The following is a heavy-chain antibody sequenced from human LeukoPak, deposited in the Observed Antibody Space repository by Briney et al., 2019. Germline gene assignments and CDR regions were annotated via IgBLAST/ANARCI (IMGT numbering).Heavy chain of an antibody. J-gene: IGHJ4*02. CDR3: ARTTYYYDSSGYFTFDY. V-gene: IGHV4-30-4*08. CDR1: GGSISSGDYY. CDR2: IYYSGST. Sequence: SETLSLTCTVSGGSISSGDYYWSWIRQPPGKGLEWIGYIYYSGSTYYNPPLKSRVTISVDTSKNQFSLKLSSVTAADTAVYYCARTTYYYDSSGYFTFDYWGQGTLVTVSS. D-gene: IGHD3-22*01.